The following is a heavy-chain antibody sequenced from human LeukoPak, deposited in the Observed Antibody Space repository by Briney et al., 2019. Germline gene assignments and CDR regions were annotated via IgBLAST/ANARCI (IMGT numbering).Heavy chain of an antibody. J-gene: IGHJ3*02. Sequence: GGSLRLSCAASGFTFSTYAMSWVRQAPGKGLEWVSAISDRGDGTYYADSVRGRFTISRDNSKSTLYLQMNSLRVEDTAVYYCAKDLRPAAAGTSYDAFDIWGQGTMVTVSS. V-gene: IGHV3-23*01. CDR3: AKDLRPAAAGTSYDAFDI. D-gene: IGHD6-13*01. CDR2: ISDRGDGT. CDR1: GFTFSTYA.